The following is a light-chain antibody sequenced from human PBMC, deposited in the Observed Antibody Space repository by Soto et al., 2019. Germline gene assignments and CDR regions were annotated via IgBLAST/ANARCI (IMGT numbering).Light chain of an antibody. CDR2: GAS. Sequence: EIVMTQSPATLSVSPGERATLSCRASQSVSSNLAWYQQKPGQAPRLLIYGASTRATGIPARLSGSGSGTECTLTLSSLQSEDFAVYYCQQYNDWPWTFGQGTKVEIK. CDR3: QQYNDWPWT. CDR1: QSVSSN. J-gene: IGKJ1*01. V-gene: IGKV3-15*01.